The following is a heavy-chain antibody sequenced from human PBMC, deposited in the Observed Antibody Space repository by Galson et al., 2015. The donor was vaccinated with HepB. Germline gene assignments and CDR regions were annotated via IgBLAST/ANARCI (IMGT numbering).Heavy chain of an antibody. J-gene: IGHJ3*02. CDR1: GYTLTSYA. CDR2: INTGDGDT. CDR3: ARASFSRRGGYDLHIGI. Sequence: SVKVSCKASGYTLTSYAIHWVRQAPGQRLEWMGGINTGDGDTKYSQKLQGRVTITRDTSARTAYMDLSSLRSEDTAVYFCARASFSRRGGYDLHIGIWGQGTTVTVSS. D-gene: IGHD5-12*01. V-gene: IGHV1-3*04.